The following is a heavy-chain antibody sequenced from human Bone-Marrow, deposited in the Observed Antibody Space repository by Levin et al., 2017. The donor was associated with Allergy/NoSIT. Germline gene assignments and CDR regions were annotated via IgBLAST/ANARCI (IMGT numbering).Heavy chain of an antibody. Sequence: PSQTLSLTCTVSGASISSGDHYWSWIRQPPGKGLEWIGSIYYSGSTYYNPSLKSRVTISVDTSNNQFSLNLSSVTAADTTVYYCATAPREDYDSSGYYFFESWGQGNLVTVSS. CDR1: GASISSGDHY. D-gene: IGHD3-22*01. J-gene: IGHJ4*02. V-gene: IGHV4-39*01. CDR2: IYYSGST. CDR3: ATAPREDYDSSGYYFFES.